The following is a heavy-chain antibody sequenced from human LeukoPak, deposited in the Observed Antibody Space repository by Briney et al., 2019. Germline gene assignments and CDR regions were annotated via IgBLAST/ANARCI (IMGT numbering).Heavy chain of an antibody. Sequence: PGGSLRLSCAASGFTFSSYWMHWVRQAPGKGLVWVSRINSDGSSTSYADSVKGRFTISRDNAVNSLYLQMNSLRAEDTAVYYCARDQNYYDTSGELYHVYWGQGTLVTVSS. V-gene: IGHV3-74*01. D-gene: IGHD3-22*01. CDR1: GFTFSSYW. CDR3: ARDQNYYDTSGELYHVY. CDR2: INSDGSST. J-gene: IGHJ4*02.